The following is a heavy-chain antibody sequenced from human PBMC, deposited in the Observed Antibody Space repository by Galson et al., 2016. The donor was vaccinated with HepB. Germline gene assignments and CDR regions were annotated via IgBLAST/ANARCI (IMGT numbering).Heavy chain of an antibody. Sequence: SLRLSCAASGFTFSSYSMNWVRQAPGKGLEWVSAISGSGVNAHYADSVKGRFTISRDNAKNSVYLQMNSLRDEDTAVYFCARDGGGGYNLDYWGQGTLVTVSS. D-gene: IGHD5-24*01. V-gene: IGHV3-21*01. CDR3: ARDGGGGYNLDY. CDR1: GFTFSSYS. J-gene: IGHJ4*02. CDR2: ISGSGVNA.